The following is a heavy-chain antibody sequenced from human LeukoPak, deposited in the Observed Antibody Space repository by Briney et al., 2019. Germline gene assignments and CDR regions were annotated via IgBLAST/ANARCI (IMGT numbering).Heavy chain of an antibody. Sequence: PGGSLRLSCAASGFTFSSYAMSWVRQAPGKGLEWVSAISGSGGSTYYADSVKGRFTISRDNSKNTLYLQMNSLRAEDTAVYYCAKGLGIGYCSSTSCYADAFDIWGQGTMVTVSS. D-gene: IGHD2-2*01. V-gene: IGHV3-23*01. CDR1: GFTFSSYA. J-gene: IGHJ3*02. CDR3: AKGLGIGYCSSTSCYADAFDI. CDR2: ISGSGGST.